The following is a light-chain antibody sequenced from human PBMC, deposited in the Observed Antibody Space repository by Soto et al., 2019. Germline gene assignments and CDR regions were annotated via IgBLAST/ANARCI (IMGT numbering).Light chain of an antibody. CDR3: QQRSNFLT. V-gene: IGKV3-11*01. J-gene: IGKJ4*01. Sequence: DIVLTQSPATLSLSPGERATLSCRASQSVSSYLGWYQQKPGQAPRLLIYDTSHSATGIPARFSGSGSGTDFTITSSSLEPEDFAVYYCQQRSNFLTFGGGTKVEIK. CDR1: QSVSSY. CDR2: DTS.